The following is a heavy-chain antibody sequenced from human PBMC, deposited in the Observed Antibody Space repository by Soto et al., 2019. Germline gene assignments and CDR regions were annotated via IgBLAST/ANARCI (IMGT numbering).Heavy chain of an antibody. Sequence: VLLVQSGAEVKRPGASVKVSCEASGYIFSGYYIHWVRQAPGQGLEWMGWINPNSGGTNYAQRFQGRVTMTRETSISTVYVELSRLASDDTAVYYCARDGVVLDFWNPIWIDPWGQGTLVTVSS. CDR3: ARDGVVLDFWNPIWIDP. J-gene: IGHJ5*02. D-gene: IGHD3-3*01. V-gene: IGHV1-2*02. CDR1: GYIFSGYY. CDR2: INPNSGGT.